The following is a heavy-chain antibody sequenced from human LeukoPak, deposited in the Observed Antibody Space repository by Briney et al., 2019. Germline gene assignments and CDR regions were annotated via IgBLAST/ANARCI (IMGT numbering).Heavy chain of an antibody. CDR3: ARDRVITIVGVVIISDYYYGMHG. CDR1: GVTVGTKY. J-gene: IGHJ6*02. V-gene: IGHV3-66*01. D-gene: IGHD3-3*01. Sequence: GGSHSLVYGPSGVTVGTKYMSWVRQAPGKGLEWVSVIYSGGSTYYADSVKGRFTISRDNSKNPLYLQMNSLQAEDTSVYYCARDRVITIVGVVIISDYYYGMHGSGHGTTVTVSS. CDR2: IYSGGST.